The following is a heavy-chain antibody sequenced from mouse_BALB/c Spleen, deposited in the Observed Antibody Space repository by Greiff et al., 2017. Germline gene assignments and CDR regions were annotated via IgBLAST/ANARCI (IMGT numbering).Heavy chain of an antibody. V-gene: IGHV1S81*02. J-gene: IGHJ2*01. Sequence: QVQLQQPGAELVKPGASVKLSCKASGYTFTSYWMHWVKQRPGQGLEWIGEINPSNGRTNYNEKFKSKATLTVDKSSSTAYMQLSSLTSEDAAVYYCAYYRYDVRYFDYWGQGTTLTVSS. CDR2: INPSNGRT. CDR1: GYTFTSYW. D-gene: IGHD2-14*01. CDR3: AYYRYDVRYFDY.